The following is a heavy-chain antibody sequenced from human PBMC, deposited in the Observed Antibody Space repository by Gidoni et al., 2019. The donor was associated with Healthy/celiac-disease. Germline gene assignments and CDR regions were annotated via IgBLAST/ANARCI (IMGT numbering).Heavy chain of an antibody. CDR1: GGSISRYY. Sequence: QVQLQESGPGLVKPSETLSLTCTVSGGSISRYYWSWIRQPPGKGLEWIGYIYYSGSANYNPSLKSRVTISVDTSKNQFSLKLGSVTAADTAVYYCARGLRNNWFDPWGQGTLVTVSS. CDR2: IYYSGSA. CDR3: ARGLRNNWFDP. J-gene: IGHJ5*02. V-gene: IGHV4-59*08.